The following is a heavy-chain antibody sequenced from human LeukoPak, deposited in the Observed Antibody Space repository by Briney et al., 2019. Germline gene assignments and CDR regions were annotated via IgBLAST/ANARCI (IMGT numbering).Heavy chain of an antibody. CDR2: ISNTRTYI. V-gene: IGHV3-21*01. CDR1: GFSFRDYS. J-gene: IGHJ5*02. D-gene: IGHD1-1*01. CDR3: ARDGYIYAS. Sequence: GGSLRLSCDASGFSFRDYSMNWVRQAPGKGLEWVSSISNTRTYIYYADSVKGRFTISRDNAKRSLYLQMNSLRAEDTAVYYCARDGYIYASWGQGTLVTVSS.